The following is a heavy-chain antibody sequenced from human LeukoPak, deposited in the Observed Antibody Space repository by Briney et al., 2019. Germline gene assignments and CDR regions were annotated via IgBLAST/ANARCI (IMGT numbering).Heavy chain of an antibody. V-gene: IGHV3-33*01. CDR1: GFTFSSYG. J-gene: IGHJ4*02. CDR2: IWYDGSNK. Sequence: PGGSLRLSCAASGFTFSSYGMHWVRQAPGKGLEWVAVIWYDGSNKYYADSVKGRFTISRDNSKNTLYLQMNSLRAEDTAVYYCARDMGTSYVDYWGREPWSPSPQ. D-gene: IGHD2-2*01. CDR3: ARDMGTSYVDY.